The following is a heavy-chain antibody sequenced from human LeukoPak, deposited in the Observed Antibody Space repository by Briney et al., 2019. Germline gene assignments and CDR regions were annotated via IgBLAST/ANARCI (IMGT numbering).Heavy chain of an antibody. CDR3: ARASRDSSGYCDY. J-gene: IGHJ4*02. CDR1: GFTFSSYG. D-gene: IGHD3-22*01. CDR2: IWYDGSNK. Sequence: GGSLRLSCAASGFTFSSYGMHWVRQAPGKGLEWVAVIWYDGSNKYYADSVKGRFTISRDNSKNTLYLQMDSLRAEDTAVYYCARASRDSSGYCDYWGQGTLVTVSS. V-gene: IGHV3-33*01.